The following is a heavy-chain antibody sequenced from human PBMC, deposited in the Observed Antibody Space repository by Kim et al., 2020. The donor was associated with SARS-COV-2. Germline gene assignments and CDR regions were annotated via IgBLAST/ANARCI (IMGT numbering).Heavy chain of an antibody. D-gene: IGHD3-9*01. Sequence: SETLSLTCTVSGGSISSYTWWSWVRQPPGKGLECIGEVYYSGSTNYSPSNYNPSLKSRVTISLDKSKNQFSLRLTSVTAADTAVYFCARPNYDLLTGFD. CDR3: ARPNYDLLTGFD. V-gene: IGHV4-4*02. J-gene: IGHJ4*01. CDR1: GGSISSYTW. CDR2: VYYSGST.